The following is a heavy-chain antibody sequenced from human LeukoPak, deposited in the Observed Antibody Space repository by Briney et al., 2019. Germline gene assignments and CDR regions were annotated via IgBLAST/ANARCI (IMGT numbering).Heavy chain of an antibody. J-gene: IGHJ4*02. Sequence: PGESLRLSCAASGFTFSSYAMSSVRQAPGKGLEWVSRISGGGGTTYYAASVKGWFTISRDNSKNTLYLQINSLRAEDTAVYYCAKDGADYDSDYFDYWGQGTLVTVSS. CDR2: ISGGGGTT. V-gene: IGHV3-23*01. CDR1: GFTFSSYA. D-gene: IGHD3-3*01. CDR3: AKDGADYDSDYFDY.